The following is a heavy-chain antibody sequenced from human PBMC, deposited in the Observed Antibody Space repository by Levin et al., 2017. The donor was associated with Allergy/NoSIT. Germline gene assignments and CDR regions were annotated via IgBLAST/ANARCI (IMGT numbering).Heavy chain of an antibody. J-gene: IGHJ4*02. V-gene: IGHV1-2*02. D-gene: IGHD3-10*01. CDR3: ARANYGSGTYPV. CDR2: ISTNSGGT. Sequence: ASVKVSCKASGYTFTGYYMHWVRQAPGQGLECMGWISTNSGGTNYAQKFQGRVTMTRDTSISTVYMELSRLTSDDTAVYYCARANYGSGTYPVWGQGTLVTVSS. CDR1: GYTFTGYY.